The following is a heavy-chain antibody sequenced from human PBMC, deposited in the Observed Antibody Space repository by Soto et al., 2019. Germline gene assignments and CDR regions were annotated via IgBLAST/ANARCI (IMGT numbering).Heavy chain of an antibody. D-gene: IGHD4-17*01. CDR1: GGSFSGYY. CDR3: ARDSYGVPH. CDR2: INHSGST. J-gene: IGHJ4*02. Sequence: SETLSLTCAVYGGSFSGYYWSWIRQPPGKGLEWIGEINHSGSTNYNPSLKSRVTISVDTSKNQFSLKLSSVTAADTAVYYCARDSYGVPHWGQGTLVTVSS. V-gene: IGHV4-34*01.